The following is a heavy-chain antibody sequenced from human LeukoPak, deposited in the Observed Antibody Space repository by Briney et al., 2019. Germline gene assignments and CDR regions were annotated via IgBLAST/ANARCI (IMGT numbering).Heavy chain of an antibody. CDR1: GYTFTSYD. CDR2: MNPNSGNT. Sequence: GASVTVSCKASGYTFTSYDINWVRQATGQGLEGMGWMNPNSGNTGYAQKFQGRVTMTRNTSISTAYMELSSLRSEDTAVYYCAGGYYYDSSGYLPDHYWGQGTLVIVSS. V-gene: IGHV1-8*01. CDR3: AGGYYYDSSGYLPDHY. D-gene: IGHD3-22*01. J-gene: IGHJ4*02.